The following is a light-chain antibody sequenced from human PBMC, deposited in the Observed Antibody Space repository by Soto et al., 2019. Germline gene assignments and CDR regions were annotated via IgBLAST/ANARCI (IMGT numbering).Light chain of an antibody. CDR3: CSFAGSDTLI. Sequence: QSVLTQPRSVSGSPGQSVTISCTGTSSDVGAYNSVSWYQQHPGKAPKVMVYDVSKRPSGVPDRFSGSKSDNTAALTISGLQAEDEADYYCCSFAGSDTLIFGGGTQLTVL. V-gene: IGLV2-11*01. J-gene: IGLJ2*01. CDR2: DVS. CDR1: SSDVGAYNS.